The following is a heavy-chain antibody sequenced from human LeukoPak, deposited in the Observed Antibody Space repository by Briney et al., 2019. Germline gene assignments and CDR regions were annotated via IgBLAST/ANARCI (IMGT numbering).Heavy chain of an antibody. CDR3: ARVRRHYCGGDCFDY. CDR2: MNPNSGNT. CDR1: GYTFTTYD. V-gene: IGHV1-8*01. Sequence: ASVKVSCKAPGYTFTTYDINWVRQATGQGLEWMGWMNPNSGNTGYAQKFQGRVTMTRNTSISTAYMELSSLRSEDTAVYYCARVRRHYCGGDCFDYWGQGTLVTVSS. D-gene: IGHD2-21*01. J-gene: IGHJ4*02.